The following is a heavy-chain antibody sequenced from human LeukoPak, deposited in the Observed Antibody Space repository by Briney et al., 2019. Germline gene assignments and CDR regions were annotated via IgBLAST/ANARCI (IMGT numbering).Heavy chain of an antibody. J-gene: IGHJ4*02. CDR2: ISHSGSTI. Sequence: PGGSLRLSCAASGFTFSSYEMNWVRQAPGKGLEWVSYISHSGSTIYYADSVKGRFTISRDNAKHSLYLQMNSLRAEDTAVYYCARDEIYSGSFSGYVDYWGQGTLVTVSS. V-gene: IGHV3-48*03. CDR1: GFTFSSYE. D-gene: IGHD1-26*01. CDR3: ARDEIYSGSFSGYVDY.